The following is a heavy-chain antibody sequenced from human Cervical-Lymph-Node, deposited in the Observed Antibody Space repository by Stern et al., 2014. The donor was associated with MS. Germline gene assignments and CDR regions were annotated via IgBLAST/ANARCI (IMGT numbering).Heavy chain of an antibody. J-gene: IGHJ6*02. V-gene: IGHV3-33*01. Sequence: VQLVESGGGVVQPGRSLRLSCAASGFTFSSYGMHWVRQAPGKGLEWVAVIWSDGSNKYSADSVKGRFTMSRGNSKNTLYLQMNSLRAEDTAVYYCARSSSPSPYYYYGMDVWGQGTTVTVSS. D-gene: IGHD6-13*01. CDR1: GFTFSSYG. CDR2: IWSDGSNK. CDR3: ARSSSPSPYYYYGMDV.